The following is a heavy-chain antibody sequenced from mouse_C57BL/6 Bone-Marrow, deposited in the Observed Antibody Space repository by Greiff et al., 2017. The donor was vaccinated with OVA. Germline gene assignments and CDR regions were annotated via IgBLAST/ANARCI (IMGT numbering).Heavy chain of an antibody. CDR3: ARSIGYSNFSWFAY. CDR2: INPSNGGT. J-gene: IGHJ3*01. CDR1: GYTFTSYW. V-gene: IGHV1-53*01. D-gene: IGHD2-5*01. Sequence: QVQLQQPGTELVKPGASVKLSCKASGYTFTSYWMNWVKQRPGQGLEWIGNINPSNGGTNYNEKFKSKATLTVDKSSSTSYMQLSSLTSEDSAVYYCARSIGYSNFSWFAYWGQGTLVTVSA.